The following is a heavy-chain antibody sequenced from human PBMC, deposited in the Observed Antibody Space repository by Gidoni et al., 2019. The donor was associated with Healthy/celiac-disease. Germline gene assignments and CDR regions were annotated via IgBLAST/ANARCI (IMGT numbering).Heavy chain of an antibody. Sequence: QLQLQESGPGRVKPSETLSLTCTVSGGSISRRSHYWGWIRQPPGKGLQWIGSIYYSGSTYYNPSLKSRVTISVDTSKNQFSLRLSSVTAADTAVYYCAGSQAARRFRGFRLDWFDPWGQGTLVTVSS. V-gene: IGHV4-39*01. CDR1: GGSISRRSHY. J-gene: IGHJ5*02. D-gene: IGHD6-6*01. CDR2: IYYSGST. CDR3: AGSQAARRFRGFRLDWFDP.